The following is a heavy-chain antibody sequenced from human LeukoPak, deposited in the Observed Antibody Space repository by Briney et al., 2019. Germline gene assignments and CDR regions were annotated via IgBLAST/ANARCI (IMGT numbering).Heavy chain of an antibody. CDR1: GYSFTSYW. CDR2: IDPSDSYT. V-gene: IGHV5-10-1*01. CDR3: ASGYDFWSGYYTGSNGMDV. J-gene: IGHJ6*02. Sequence: GESLRISCKGSGYSFTSYWISWVRQMPGKGLEWMGRIDPSDSYTNYSPSFQGHVTISADKSISTAYLQWSSLKASDTAMYYCASGYDFWSGYYTGSNGMDVWGQGTTVTVSS. D-gene: IGHD3-3*01.